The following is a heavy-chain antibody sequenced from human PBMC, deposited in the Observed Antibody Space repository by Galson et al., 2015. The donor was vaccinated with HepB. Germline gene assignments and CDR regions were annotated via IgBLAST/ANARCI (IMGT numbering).Heavy chain of an antibody. CDR1: GFTFSSYS. J-gene: IGHJ6*02. CDR2: ISSSSSYI. V-gene: IGHV3-21*01. D-gene: IGHD2-2*01. CDR3: AREIGDIVVVPAAIRPPWGYYYYGMDV. Sequence: SLRLSCAASGFTFSSYSMNWVRQAPGKGLEWVSSISSSSSYIYYADSVKGRFTISRDNAKNSLYLQMNSLRAEDTAVYYCAREIGDIVVVPAAIRPPWGYYYYGMDVWGQGTTVTVSS.